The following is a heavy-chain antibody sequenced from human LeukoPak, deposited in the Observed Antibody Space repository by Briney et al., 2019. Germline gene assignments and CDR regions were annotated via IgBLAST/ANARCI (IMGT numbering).Heavy chain of an antibody. Sequence: PGGSLRPSCAASGFTFSSYWMSWVRQAPGKGLEWVAVISYDGSNKYYADSVKGRFTISRDNSKNTLYLQMNSLRAEDTAVYYCARDRNYYDSSVQYFQHWGQGTLVTVSS. CDR1: GFTFSSYW. V-gene: IGHV3-30*03. D-gene: IGHD3-22*01. CDR3: ARDRNYYDSSVQYFQH. J-gene: IGHJ1*01. CDR2: ISYDGSNK.